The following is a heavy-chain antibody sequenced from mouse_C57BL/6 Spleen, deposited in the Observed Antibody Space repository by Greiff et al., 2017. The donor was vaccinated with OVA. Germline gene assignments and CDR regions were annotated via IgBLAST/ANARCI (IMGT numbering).Heavy chain of an antibody. Sequence: QVQLQQPGAELVRSGSSVKLSCKASGYTFTSYWMHWVKQRPIQGLEWIGNIDPSDSETHYNQKFKDKATLTVDKSSSTAYMQLSSLTSEDSAVYYCARGLDSSGFAYWGQGTLVTVSA. V-gene: IGHV1-52*01. CDR1: GYTFTSYW. CDR3: ARGLDSSGFAY. CDR2: IDPSDSET. J-gene: IGHJ3*01. D-gene: IGHD3-2*02.